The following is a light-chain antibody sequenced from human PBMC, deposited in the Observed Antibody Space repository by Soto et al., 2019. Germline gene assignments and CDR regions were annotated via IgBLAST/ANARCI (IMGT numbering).Light chain of an antibody. J-gene: IGLJ3*02. Sequence: QSVLTQPASVTGSPGQSITISCTGTSSDVGSYNLVSWYQQHPGKAPKLIIYEVNARPSGVSNRFSGSKSGDTASLTISGLQAEDEANYYCCSHAGIRTFEWLFGGGTKVTVL. CDR3: CSHAGIRTFEWL. CDR1: SSDVGSYNL. V-gene: IGLV2-23*02. CDR2: EVN.